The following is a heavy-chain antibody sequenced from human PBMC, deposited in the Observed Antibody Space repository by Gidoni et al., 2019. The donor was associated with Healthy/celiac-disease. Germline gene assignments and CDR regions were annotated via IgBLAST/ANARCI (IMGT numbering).Heavy chain of an antibody. D-gene: IGHD3-3*01. CDR2: ISSSSSYI. J-gene: IGHJ4*02. CDR3: ARGGYDFWSGSLTYYFDY. V-gene: IGHV3-21*01. CDR1: GFTFSSYS. Sequence: EVQLVESGGGLVKPGGSLRLSCAASGFTFSSYSMNWVRQAPGKGLEWVSSISSSSSYIYYADSVKGRFTISRDNAKNSLYLQMNSLRAEDTAVYYCARGGYDFWSGSLTYYFDYWGQGTLVTVSS.